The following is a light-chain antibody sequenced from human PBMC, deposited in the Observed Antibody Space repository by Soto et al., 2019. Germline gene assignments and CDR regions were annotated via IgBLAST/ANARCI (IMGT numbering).Light chain of an antibody. CDR3: QQYNNWPPLYT. J-gene: IGKJ2*01. Sequence: EIVMTQSPATLSVSPGERATLSCSASQSVRSNLAWYQQKPGQAPRLLIYSASTRATRIPARFSGSGSGTEFTLTISSLQSEVFAVYYCQQYNNWPPLYTFGQGTNLEIK. CDR1: QSVRSN. V-gene: IGKV3-15*01. CDR2: SAS.